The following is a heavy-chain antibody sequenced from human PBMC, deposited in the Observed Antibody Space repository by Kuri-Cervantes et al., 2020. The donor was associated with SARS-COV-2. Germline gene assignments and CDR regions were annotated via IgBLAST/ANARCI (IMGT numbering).Heavy chain of an antibody. CDR2: ISSSSSYI. CDR3: ARDSCSSTSCYHYYMDV. J-gene: IGHJ6*03. Sequence: GESLKISCAASGFTFSSYSMNWVRQAPGKGLEWVSSISSSSSYIYYADSVKGRFTISRDNAKNSLYLQMNSLRAEDTAVYYCARDSCSSTSCYHYYMDVWGQGTMVTVSS. D-gene: IGHD2-2*01. V-gene: IGHV3-21*01. CDR1: GFTFSSYS.